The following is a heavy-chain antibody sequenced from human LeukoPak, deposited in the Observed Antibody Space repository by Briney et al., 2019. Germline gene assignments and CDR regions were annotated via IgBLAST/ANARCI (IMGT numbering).Heavy chain of an antibody. CDR2: INPIGGTT. D-gene: IGHD6-13*01. V-gene: IGHV1-46*01. CDR1: GYTFTSYY. CDR3: ARDSSSWYFDY. J-gene: IGHJ4*02. Sequence: ASVKVSCKASGYTFTSYYIHWVRQAPGQGLEWMGIINPIGGTTDYAQKFQGRVTMTRDTSTSTVYMELSSLRSEDTAVYYCARDSSSWYFDYWGQGTLVTVSS.